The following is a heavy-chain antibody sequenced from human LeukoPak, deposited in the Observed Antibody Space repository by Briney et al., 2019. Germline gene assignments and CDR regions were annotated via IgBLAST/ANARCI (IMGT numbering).Heavy chain of an antibody. Sequence: GESLKISCKGSGYSFTGYWIGWVRQMPGKGLEWMGIIYPGDSDTRYSPSFQGQVTISADKSISTAYLQWSSLKASDTAMYYCARHSMTTVVTSKDYFDYWGQGTLVTVSS. J-gene: IGHJ4*02. D-gene: IGHD4-23*01. CDR3: ARHSMTTVVTSKDYFDY. V-gene: IGHV5-51*01. CDR1: GYSFTGYW. CDR2: IYPGDSDT.